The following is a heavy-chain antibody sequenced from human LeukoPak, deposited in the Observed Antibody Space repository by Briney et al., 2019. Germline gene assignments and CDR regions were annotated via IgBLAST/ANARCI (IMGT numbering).Heavy chain of an antibody. Sequence: PGGSLRLSCAASGFTFSSYSMNWVRQAPGKGLEWVSSISSSSSYIYYADSVKGRFTISRDNAKNSLYLQMNSLRAEDTAVYYCARQSRDGSETRGYYFDYRGPGTQVTVSS. D-gene: IGHD3-10*01. V-gene: IGHV3-21*01. CDR1: GFTFSSYS. CDR2: ISSSSSYI. J-gene: IGHJ4*02. CDR3: ARQSRDGSETRGYYFDY.